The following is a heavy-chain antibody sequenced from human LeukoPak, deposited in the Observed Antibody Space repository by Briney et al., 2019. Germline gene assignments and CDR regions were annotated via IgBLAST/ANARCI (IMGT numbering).Heavy chain of an antibody. J-gene: IGHJ5*02. CDR1: GFTFSSYA. V-gene: IGHV3-30-3*01. D-gene: IGHD3-10*01. CDR3: AKEVPLSLWFGESHIPWVWFDP. CDR2: ISYDGSNK. Sequence: GGSLRLSCAASGFTFSSYAMHWVRQAPGKGLEWVAVISYDGSNKYYADSVKGRFTISRDNSKNTLYLQMNSLRAEDTAVYYCAKEVPLSLWFGESHIPWVWFDPWGQGTLVTVSS.